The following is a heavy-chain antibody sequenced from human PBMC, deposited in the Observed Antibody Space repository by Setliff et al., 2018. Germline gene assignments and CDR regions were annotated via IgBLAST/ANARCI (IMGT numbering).Heavy chain of an antibody. CDR3: ASSRTWIPVLDY. Sequence: GGSLRLSCAASGFTFSTYSMHWVRQAPGKGLEWVSSISPSSIYIYYADSVKGRFTISRDNAKNSLYLQMNSLGAEDTAVYYCASSRTWIPVLDYCGKGTLVTVSS. V-gene: IGHV3-21*01. CDR2: ISPSSIYI. J-gene: IGHJ4*02. D-gene: IGHD5-18*01. CDR1: GFTFSTYS.